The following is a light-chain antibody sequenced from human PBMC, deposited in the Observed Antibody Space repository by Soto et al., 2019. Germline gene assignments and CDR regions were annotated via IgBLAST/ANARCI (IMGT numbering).Light chain of an antibody. Sequence: DIQMTQSPSSLSASVGDRVTITCQASQTINNYLNSYQQKPGRAPKLLIYDASNLEAGVPSRFRGSGSGTDFTFTISRLQPEDIATYYCQQANRFPVTFGPWTKVDIK. CDR2: DAS. V-gene: IGKV1-33*01. CDR3: QQANRFPVT. J-gene: IGKJ3*01. CDR1: QTINNY.